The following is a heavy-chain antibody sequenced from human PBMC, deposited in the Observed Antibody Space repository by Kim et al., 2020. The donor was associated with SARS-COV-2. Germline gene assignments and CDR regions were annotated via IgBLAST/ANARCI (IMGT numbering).Heavy chain of an antibody. Sequence: GGSLRLSCAASGFTFSSYAMSWVRQAPGKGLEWVSAISGSGGSTYYADSVKGRFTISRDNSKNTLYLQMNSLRAEDTAVYYCAKVYREAGTSALGYWGQGTLVTVSS. J-gene: IGHJ4*02. CDR1: GFTFSSYA. V-gene: IGHV3-23*01. CDR3: AKVYREAGTSALGY. D-gene: IGHD6-19*01. CDR2: ISGSGGST.